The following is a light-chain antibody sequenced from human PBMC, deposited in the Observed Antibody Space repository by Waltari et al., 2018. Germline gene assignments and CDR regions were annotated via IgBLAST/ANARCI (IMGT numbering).Light chain of an antibody. Sequence: QSVLTQPPSASGTPGQRVTISCSGSLSNIARNTVNWYRQPPGTAPKPLIPGDNQRPSGVPDRFSGSKSGTSASLAISGLQSADEADYYCAGWDDSLNGPVFGGGTKLTVL. CDR3: AGWDDSLNGPV. J-gene: IGLJ3*02. V-gene: IGLV1-44*01. CDR2: GDN. CDR1: LSNIARNT.